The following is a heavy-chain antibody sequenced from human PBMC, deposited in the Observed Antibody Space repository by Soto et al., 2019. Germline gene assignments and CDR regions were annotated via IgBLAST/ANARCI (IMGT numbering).Heavy chain of an antibody. CDR3: ARDNLGYCSSTSCYGGYYYYYGMDV. D-gene: IGHD2-2*01. CDR1: GGTFSSYA. CDR2: IIPIFGTA. Sequence: GASVKVSCKASGGTFSSYAISCVRRAPGQVLEWMGGIIPIFGTANYAQKFQGRVTITADESTSTAYMELSSLRSEDTAVYYCARDNLGYCSSTSCYGGYYYYYGMDVWGQGTTVTVSS. J-gene: IGHJ6*02. V-gene: IGHV1-69*13.